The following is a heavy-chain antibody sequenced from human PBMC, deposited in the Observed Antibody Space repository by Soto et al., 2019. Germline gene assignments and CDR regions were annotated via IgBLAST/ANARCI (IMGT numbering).Heavy chain of an antibody. V-gene: IGHV4-61*08. D-gene: IGHD6-19*01. Sequence: SETLSLTCSVSGGSVTSGDYYWNWIRQAPEKGLEWIAFISYSGSTIYNSYLSSRVAMSIDTSRNQFSLKVTSVTAADTAVYYCAREQSDDNYFDPWGQGTLVTVSS. CDR2: ISYSGST. CDR3: AREQSDDNYFDP. CDR1: GGSVTSGDYY. J-gene: IGHJ5*02.